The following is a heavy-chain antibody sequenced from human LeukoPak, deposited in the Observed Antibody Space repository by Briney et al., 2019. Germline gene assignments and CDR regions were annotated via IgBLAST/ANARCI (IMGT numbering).Heavy chain of an antibody. CDR1: SGSITSGSSY. CDR2: IFYSGIT. CDR3: ARVPYSTRLFYMDV. V-gene: IGHV4-39*07. Sequence: PSETLSLTCTVSSGSITSGSSYGGWIRQPPGKGLEWIGHIFYSGITYYNPSLQSRITMSVDTSKDQFSLRLTSVTAADTAVYYCARVPYSTRLFYMDVWGKGTTVTVSS. J-gene: IGHJ6*03. D-gene: IGHD6-13*01.